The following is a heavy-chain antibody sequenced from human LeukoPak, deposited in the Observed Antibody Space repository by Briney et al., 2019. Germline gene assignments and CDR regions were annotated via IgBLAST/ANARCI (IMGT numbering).Heavy chain of an antibody. V-gene: IGHV3-15*01. Sequence: GGSLRLSCAASGFTFSNAWMSWVRQAPGKGREWVGRVKSKADGETTDYAAPVKGRFTISRDDSKNTLFLQMNSMKTEDTAFYYCTTDLFTMLRGATDYWGQGTLVTVPS. CDR2: VKSKADGETT. J-gene: IGHJ4*02. CDR1: GFTFSNAW. CDR3: TTDLFTMLRGATDY. D-gene: IGHD3-10*01.